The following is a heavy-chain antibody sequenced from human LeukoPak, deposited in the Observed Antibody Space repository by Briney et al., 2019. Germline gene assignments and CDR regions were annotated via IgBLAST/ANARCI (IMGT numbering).Heavy chain of an antibody. CDR3: ARAYDSSGFDY. J-gene: IGHJ4*02. CDR2: IIPILGIA. Sequence: SVKASCKASGGTFSSYAISWVRQAPGQGLEWMGRIIPILGIANYAQKFQGRVTITADKSTSTAYMELSSLRSEDTAVYYCARAYDSSGFDYWGQGTLVTVSS. D-gene: IGHD3-22*01. V-gene: IGHV1-69*04. CDR1: GGTFSSYA.